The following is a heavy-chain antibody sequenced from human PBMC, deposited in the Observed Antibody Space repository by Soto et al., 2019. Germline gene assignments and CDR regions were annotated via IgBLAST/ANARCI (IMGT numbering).Heavy chain of an antibody. CDR3: AREGGYCTTASCYDYGMDV. CDR2: IRPSSHYM. V-gene: IGHV3-21*01. CDR1: GFLFSSYT. J-gene: IGHJ6*02. D-gene: IGHD2-2*01. Sequence: PGGSLRLSCAASGFLFSSYTMNWVSQVPGKGLEWVSSIRPSSHYMYYADSVKGRFTISRDNARNSLYLQMNSLRAEDTAVYYCAREGGYCTTASCYDYGMDVWGQGTTVTVSS.